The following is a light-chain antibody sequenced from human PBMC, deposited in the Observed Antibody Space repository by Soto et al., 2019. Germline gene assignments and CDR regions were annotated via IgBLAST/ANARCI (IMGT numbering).Light chain of an antibody. CDR1: SGDDGDTY. Sequence: QSALAQPPSASGSPGQSVTISWTGTSGDDGDTYVSWYQQHLGKAPKLIICEVSQRPSGVPDRFSGSKSGNTASLTVSGLHIEDEGHYHCSEYAGSIYFVFGSGTKV. J-gene: IGLJ1*01. CDR2: EVS. V-gene: IGLV2-8*01. CDR3: SEYAGSIYFV.